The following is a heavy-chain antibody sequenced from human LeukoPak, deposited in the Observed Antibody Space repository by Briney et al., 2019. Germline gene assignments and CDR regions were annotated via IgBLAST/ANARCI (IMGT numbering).Heavy chain of an antibody. J-gene: IGHJ4*02. CDR3: GRGGYFDY. CDR2: INHSGST. Sequence: SETLSLTCAVYGGSFSGYYWSWIRQPPGKGLEWIGEINHSGSTNYNPSLKGRVTISVDTSKNQFSLKLSSATAADTAVYYCGRGGYFDYWGQGTLVTVSS. CDR1: GGSFSGYY. V-gene: IGHV4-34*01.